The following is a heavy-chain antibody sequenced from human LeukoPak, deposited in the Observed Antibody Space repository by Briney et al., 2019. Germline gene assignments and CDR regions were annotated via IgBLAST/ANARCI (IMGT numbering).Heavy chain of an antibody. D-gene: IGHD3-9*01. CDR2: INAGNGNT. CDR1: RYTFTSYA. V-gene: IGHV1-3*01. Sequence: ASVKVSCKASRYTFTSYAMHWVRQAPGQRREWMGGINAGNGNTKYSQKFQDRVTITRDTSASTAYMQLSSLRSEDTAVYYCARDGYDVLTGYYTPPYWGQGTLVTVSS. CDR3: ARDGYDVLTGYYTPPY. J-gene: IGHJ4*02.